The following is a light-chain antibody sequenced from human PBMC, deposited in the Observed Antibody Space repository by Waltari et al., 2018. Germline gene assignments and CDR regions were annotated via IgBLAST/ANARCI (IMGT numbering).Light chain of an antibody. CDR1: SSNFGSYDL. J-gene: IGLJ2*01. Sequence: QSALTQPASVSGSLGQSIRISCSGTSSNFGSYDLVSWYHQRPGEAPKLLIYEVLKRPSGISNRFSGSKSGNAASLTISALQPEDEGTYYCCSYASSSPRLIFGGGTELSVL. CDR2: EVL. V-gene: IGLV2-23*02. CDR3: CSYASSSPRLI.